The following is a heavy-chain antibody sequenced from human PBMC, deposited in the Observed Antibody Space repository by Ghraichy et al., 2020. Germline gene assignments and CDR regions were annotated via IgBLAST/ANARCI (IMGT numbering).Heavy chain of an antibody. CDR2: INEDGSEK. Sequence: GVLNISCAASGFTFSSYWMTWVRQAPGKGLEWVAKINEDGSEKYYVDSVKGRFTIARDDAKNSLYLQMNSLTAEDTAVYYCARSYIPVMPYYFDYWGQGTLITVSS. CDR3: ARSYIPVMPYYFDY. V-gene: IGHV3-7*01. CDR1: GFTFSSYW. D-gene: IGHD1-26*01. J-gene: IGHJ4*02.